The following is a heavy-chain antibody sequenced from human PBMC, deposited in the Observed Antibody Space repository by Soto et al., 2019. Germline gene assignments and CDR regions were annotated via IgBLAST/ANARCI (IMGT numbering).Heavy chain of an antibody. Sequence: EVQLLESGGGLLQRGGSLRLSCAASGFTFSSYAMNWVRQAPGKELEWVSVIHGSGGSAYYADSVKGRFTISRDNSKTTLFLQMNSLRVEDTAIYFCARGRDRDTVTTFDYWGQGALVTVSP. J-gene: IGHJ4*02. CDR3: ARGRDRDTVTTFDY. CDR2: IHGSGGSA. CDR1: GFTFSSYA. V-gene: IGHV3-23*01. D-gene: IGHD4-17*01.